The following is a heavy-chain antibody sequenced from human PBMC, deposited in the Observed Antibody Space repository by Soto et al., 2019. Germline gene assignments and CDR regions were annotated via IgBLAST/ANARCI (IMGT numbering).Heavy chain of an antibody. V-gene: IGHV3-48*02. CDR3: ARDGFSCYYDSSGYCYFDY. CDR2: ISSSGFTI. D-gene: IGHD3-22*01. CDR1: GFTLSSYG. J-gene: IGHJ4*02. Sequence: EVQLVESGGGLVQPGGSLRLSCAASGFTLSSYGMNWVRPAPGKGLEWLSYISSSGFTIYYADSVTGRFTISRDDAKNSLYLQMNSLRDEDTAVYYCARDGFSCYYDSSGYCYFDYWGQGTLVTVSS.